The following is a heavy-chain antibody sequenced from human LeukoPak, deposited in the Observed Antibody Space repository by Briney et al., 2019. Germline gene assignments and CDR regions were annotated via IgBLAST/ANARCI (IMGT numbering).Heavy chain of an antibody. CDR3: AKGRFGELLFDY. V-gene: IGHV3-23*01. CDR1: GFTFSSYA. J-gene: IGHJ4*02. D-gene: IGHD3-10*01. CDR2: ISGSGGST. Sequence: GGSLRLSCAASGFTFSSYAMSWVRQAPGKGLEWVSAISGSGGSTYYADSVKGRFTISSDNSKNTLYLQMNSLRAEDTAVYYCAKGRFGELLFDYWGQGTLVTVSS.